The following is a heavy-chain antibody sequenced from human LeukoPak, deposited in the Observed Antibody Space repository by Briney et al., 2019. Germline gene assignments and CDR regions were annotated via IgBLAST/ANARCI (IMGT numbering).Heavy chain of an antibody. Sequence: GGSLRLSCIASGFSFSGYAMSWVRQAPGKGLEWVSAIGGGDTAYYADSVKGRFTISRDNSKNTLYLQMNSLRAEDTAVYYCPRKYDSSGYFDYWGQGTLVTVSS. CDR3: PRKYDSSGYFDY. V-gene: IGHV3-23*01. D-gene: IGHD3-22*01. CDR1: GFSFSGYA. CDR2: IGGGDTA. J-gene: IGHJ4*02.